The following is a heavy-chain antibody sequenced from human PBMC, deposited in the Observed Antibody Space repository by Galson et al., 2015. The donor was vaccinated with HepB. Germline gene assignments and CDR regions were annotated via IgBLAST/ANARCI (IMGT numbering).Heavy chain of an antibody. CDR1: GFSLSTSGVG. V-gene: IGHV2-5*02. CDR2: IYWDDDK. J-gene: IGHJ4*02. CDR3: AHRPPYYDILTGYYDY. Sequence: PALVKPTQTLTLTCTFSGFSLSTSGVGVGWIRQPPGKALEWLALIYWDDDKRYSPSLKSRLTITKDTSKNQVVLTMTNMDPVDTATYYCAHRPPYYDILTGYYDYWGQGTLVTVSS. D-gene: IGHD3-9*01.